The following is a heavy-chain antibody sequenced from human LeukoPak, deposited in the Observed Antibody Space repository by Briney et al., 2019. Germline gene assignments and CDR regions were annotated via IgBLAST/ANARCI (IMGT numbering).Heavy chain of an antibody. Sequence: GASVKVSCKASGYTFTSYDINWVRQATGQGLERMGWMNPNSGNTGYAQKVQGRVTMTRNTSISTADMEPSSLRSEDTAVYYCARGLQVGATSDYWGQGTLVTVSS. CDR1: GYTFTSYD. CDR3: ARGLQVGATSDY. V-gene: IGHV1-8*01. CDR2: MNPNSGNT. D-gene: IGHD1-26*01. J-gene: IGHJ4*02.